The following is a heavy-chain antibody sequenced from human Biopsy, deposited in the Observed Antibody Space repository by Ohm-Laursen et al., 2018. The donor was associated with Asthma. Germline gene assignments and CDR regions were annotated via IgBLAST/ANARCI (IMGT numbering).Heavy chain of an antibody. CDR2: ISSSGSSI. CDR3: ARTFHFWSPYHAEHYQL. D-gene: IGHD3-3*02. Sequence: GSLRLSCTASGFAVSRDHMFWVRQAPGKGLEWISYISSSGSSILYADSVKGRFTISRDNAKNSLYLQMNSLRAEDTAVYYCARTFHFWSPYHAEHYQLWGQGTLVTVSS. CDR1: GFAVSRDH. V-gene: IGHV3-48*03. J-gene: IGHJ1*01.